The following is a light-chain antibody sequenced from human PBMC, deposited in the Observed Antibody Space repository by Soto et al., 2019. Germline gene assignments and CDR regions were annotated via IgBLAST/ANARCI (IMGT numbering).Light chain of an antibody. CDR1: QSVSSSY. V-gene: IGKV3-20*01. J-gene: IGKJ1*01. CDR3: QQYGSSPRT. Sequence: EIVLTQSPGTLSLSPGERATLSCRASQSVSSSYLARYQQKPGQAPRLLIYGASSRATGIPYRFTGSASGTDFTLTISRLEPDDFAVYYCQQYGSSPRTFGQGTKVEIK. CDR2: GAS.